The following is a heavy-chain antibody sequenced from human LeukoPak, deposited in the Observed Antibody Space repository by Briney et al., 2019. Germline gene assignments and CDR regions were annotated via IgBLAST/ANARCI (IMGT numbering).Heavy chain of an antibody. CDR1: GFTFSTYW. Sequence: GGSLRLSCAVSGFTFSTYWMSWVRQAPGKGLEWVANMKQDGNEEYYVDSVKGRFTISRDNAKNSLYLQMNSLRAEDTAVYYCARPYSRGWYGVFNYWGQGTLVTVSS. CDR3: ARPYSRGWYGVFNY. CDR2: MKQDGNEE. J-gene: IGHJ4*02. V-gene: IGHV3-7*05. D-gene: IGHD6-19*01.